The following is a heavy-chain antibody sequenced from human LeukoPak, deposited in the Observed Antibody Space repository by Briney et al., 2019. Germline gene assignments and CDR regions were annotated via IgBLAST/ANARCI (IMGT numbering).Heavy chain of an antibody. V-gene: IGHV4-34*01. CDR1: GGSFSGYY. CDR2: INHGGST. D-gene: IGHD2-15*01. CDR3: ARSIKYCSGGSCYPNRQLNWFDR. Sequence: SETLSLTCAVYGGSFSGYYWSWIRQPPGKGLEWIGEINHGGSTNYNPSLKSRVTISVDTSKNQFSLKLSSVTAADTAVYYCARSIKYCSGGSCYPNRQLNWFDRWGQGTVVSVSS. J-gene: IGHJ5*02.